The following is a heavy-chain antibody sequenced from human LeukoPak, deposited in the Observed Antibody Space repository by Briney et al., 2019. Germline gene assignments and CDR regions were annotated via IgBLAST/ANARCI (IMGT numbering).Heavy chain of an antibody. CDR3: ARDAGSSWHN. J-gene: IGHJ4*02. Sequence: GASGKVSCKASGYTVSLYYLHWVRQAPGQGPEWMGMINPGDGSTTYRQKLQGRVTMTRDTSTSTVYMELSGLRFEDTAVYYCARDAGSSWHNWGQGTLVTVSS. CDR1: GYTVSLYY. D-gene: IGHD6-13*01. V-gene: IGHV1-46*04. CDR2: INPGDGST.